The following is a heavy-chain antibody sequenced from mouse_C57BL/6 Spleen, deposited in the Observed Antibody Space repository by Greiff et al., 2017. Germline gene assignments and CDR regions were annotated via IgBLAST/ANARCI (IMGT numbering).Heavy chain of an antibody. Sequence: QVQLQQPGAELVKPGASVKMSCKASGYTFTSYWITWVKQRPGQGLEWIGDIYPGSGSTNYNEKFKSKATLTVDTSSSTAYMQLSSLTSEDAAVYYCARSRKDYAMDYWGQGTSVTVSS. J-gene: IGHJ4*01. CDR2: IYPGSGST. CDR3: ARSRKDYAMDY. CDR1: GYTFTSYW. V-gene: IGHV1-55*01.